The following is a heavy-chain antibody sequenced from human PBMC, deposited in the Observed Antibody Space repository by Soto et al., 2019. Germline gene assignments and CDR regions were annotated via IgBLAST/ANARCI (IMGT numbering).Heavy chain of an antibody. J-gene: IGHJ4*02. Sequence: GGSLRLSCTASGFTFGDYAMSWFRQAPGKGLEWVGFIRSKAYGGTTEYAASVKGRFTISRDDSKSIAYLQMNSLKTGDTAVYYCTRVATTVPFDYWGQGTLVTVSS. CDR1: GFTFGDYA. V-gene: IGHV3-49*03. CDR2: IRSKAYGGTT. CDR3: TRVATTVPFDY. D-gene: IGHD5-12*01.